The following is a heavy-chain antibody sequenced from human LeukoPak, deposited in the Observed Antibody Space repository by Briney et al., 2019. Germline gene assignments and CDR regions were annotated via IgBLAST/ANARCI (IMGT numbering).Heavy chain of an antibody. V-gene: IGHV3-30-3*01. J-gene: IGHJ5*02. CDR2: ISYDGSNK. CDR1: GFTFSSYA. D-gene: IGHD6-13*01. CDR3: ARDVSLSTPGYSSSWYADNWFDP. Sequence: GRSLRLSCAASGFTFSSYAMHWVRQAPGKGLEWVAVISYDGSNKYYADSVKGRFTISRDNAKNSLYLQMNSLRAEDTAVYYCARDVSLSTPGYSSSWYADNWFDPWGQGTLVTVSS.